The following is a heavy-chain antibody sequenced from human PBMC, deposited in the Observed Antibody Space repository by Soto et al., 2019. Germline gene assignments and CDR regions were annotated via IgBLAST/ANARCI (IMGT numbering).Heavy chain of an antibody. CDR3: ARLMGTSFDI. Sequence: PGGSLRLSCAASVASGFTLIDHHMDWVRQSPGKGLEWVGRARNKVNSYTTACAASVKGRFIISRDDSKNSMYLQMNSLKAEGTAVYFCARLMGTSFDIWGQGTLVSVSS. J-gene: IGHJ4*02. D-gene: IGHD2-8*01. V-gene: IGHV3-72*01. CDR1: GFTLIDHH. CDR2: ARNKVNSYTT.